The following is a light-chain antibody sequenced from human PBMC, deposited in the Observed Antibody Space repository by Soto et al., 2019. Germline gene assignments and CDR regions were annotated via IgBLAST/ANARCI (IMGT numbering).Light chain of an antibody. CDR1: SSDIGRYNF. J-gene: IGLJ3*02. CDR2: EVS. V-gene: IGLV2-8*01. CDR3: NSYADSDRFV. Sequence: QSVLTQPPSASGSPGQSVTISCTGTSSDIGRYNFVSWYQQYPGKAPKLLIYEVSKRFSGVPDRFSGSKSGNTASLTVSGLQAEDEADYYCNSYADSDRFVFGGGTKLTVL.